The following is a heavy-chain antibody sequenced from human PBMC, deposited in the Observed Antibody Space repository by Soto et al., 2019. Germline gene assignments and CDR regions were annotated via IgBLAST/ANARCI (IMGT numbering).Heavy chain of an antibody. CDR2: ISWDGGST. D-gene: IGHD6-6*01. CDR3: AKDVCIAAGATTPSCYDMDV. Sequence: PGGSLRLSCAASGFTFDDYTMHWVRQAPGKGLEWVSLISWDGGSTYYADSVKGRFTISRDNSKNSLYLQMNSLRTEDTALYYCAKDVCIAAGATTPSCYDMDVWDKGTTVTVSS. V-gene: IGHV3-43*01. J-gene: IGHJ6*04. CDR1: GFTFDDYT.